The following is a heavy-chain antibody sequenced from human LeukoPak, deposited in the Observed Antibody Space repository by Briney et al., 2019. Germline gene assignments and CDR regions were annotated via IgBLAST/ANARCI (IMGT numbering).Heavy chain of an antibody. Sequence: GGSLRLSCAASGFSISSSAMNWVRQAPGKGLEWVSSINNVASHIYYAGSVRGRFTISRDNAKNSVYLQMNSLRAEDTAVYYCARGKTRGYSYGYYFDYWGQGTLVTVSS. CDR2: INNVASHI. CDR1: GFSISSSA. J-gene: IGHJ4*02. CDR3: ARGKTRGYSYGYYFDY. D-gene: IGHD5-18*01. V-gene: IGHV3-21*04.